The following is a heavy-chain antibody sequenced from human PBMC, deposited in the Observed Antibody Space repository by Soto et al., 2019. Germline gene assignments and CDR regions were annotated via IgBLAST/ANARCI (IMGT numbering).Heavy chain of an antibody. CDR1: GFTFSSYA. CDR2: ISGSGGST. CDR3: AKADVSMVRGSTPSTIDY. Sequence: EVQLLESGGGLVQPGGSLRLSCAASGFTFSSYAMSWVRQAPGKGLEWVSAISGSGGSTYYADSVKGRFTISRDNSKNTLYLQMNSLRAEDTAVYYCAKADVSMVRGSTPSTIDYWGQGTLVTVSS. D-gene: IGHD3-10*01. V-gene: IGHV3-23*01. J-gene: IGHJ4*02.